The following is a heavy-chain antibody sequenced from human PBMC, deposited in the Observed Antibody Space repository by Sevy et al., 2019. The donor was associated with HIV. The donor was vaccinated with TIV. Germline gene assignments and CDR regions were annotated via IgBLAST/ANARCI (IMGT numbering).Heavy chain of an antibody. D-gene: IGHD1-1*01. CDR3: TRWKGALSIFDY. V-gene: IGHV3-49*04. CDR1: GFTFGDYA. CDR2: LKSKADGGTL. J-gene: IGHJ4*02. Sequence: GGSLRLSCTTSGFTFGDYAVNWVRQAPGKGLEWVAFLKSKADGGTLDHAASVKGRFTISRDDSNSIAYLQMNDLTTEDTGVYYCTRWKGALSIFDYWGQGALVTVSS.